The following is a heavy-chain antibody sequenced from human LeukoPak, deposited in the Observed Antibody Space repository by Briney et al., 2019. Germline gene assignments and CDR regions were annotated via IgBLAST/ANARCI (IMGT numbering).Heavy chain of an antibody. CDR3: ARGNLVVDY. CDR2: IYYSGST. V-gene: IGHV4-61*01. J-gene: IGHJ4*02. Sequence: SETLSLTCTVSGGSISSNTYYWSWIRQPPGKGLEWIGYIYYSGSTNYNPSLKNQVTISVDTSKNQFSLKLSSVTAADTAVYYCARGNLVVDYWGQGTLVTVSS. CDR1: GGSISSNTYY. D-gene: IGHD6-6*01.